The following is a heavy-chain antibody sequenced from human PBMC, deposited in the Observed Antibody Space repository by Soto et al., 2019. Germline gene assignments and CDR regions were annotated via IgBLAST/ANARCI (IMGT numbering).Heavy chain of an antibody. V-gene: IGHV1-46*01. CDR3: ASHLTGYWYFDL. J-gene: IGHJ2*01. Sequence: GASVKVSCKASGYTFTSYYMHWVRQAPGQGLEWMGIINPSGGSTSYAQKFQGRVTMTRDTSTSTVYMELSSLRSEDTAVYYCASHLTGYWYFDLWGRGTLVTVSS. CDR1: GYTFTSYY. D-gene: IGHD7-27*01. CDR2: INPSGGST.